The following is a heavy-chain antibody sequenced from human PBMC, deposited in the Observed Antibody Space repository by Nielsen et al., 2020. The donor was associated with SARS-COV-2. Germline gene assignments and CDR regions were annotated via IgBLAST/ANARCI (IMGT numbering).Heavy chain of an antibody. Sequence: SETQSLTCTVSGGSISSGGYYWSWIRQHPGKGLEWIGYIYYSGSTYYNPSLKSRVTISVDTSKNQFSLKLSSVTAADTAVYYCAREVRRGYNWFDPWGQGTLVTVSS. CDR3: AREVRRGYNWFDP. J-gene: IGHJ5*02. CDR1: GGSISSGGYY. V-gene: IGHV4-31*03. D-gene: IGHD5-12*01. CDR2: IYYSGST.